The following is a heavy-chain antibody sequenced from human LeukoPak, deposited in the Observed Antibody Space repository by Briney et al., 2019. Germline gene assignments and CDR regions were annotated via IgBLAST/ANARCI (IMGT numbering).Heavy chain of an antibody. CDR2: IYHSGTT. D-gene: IGHD3-10*01. Sequence: PSETLSLTCNVSGYSISSGYYWGWVRQSPGTGLEWIGSIYLSESTYQWIGSIYHSGTTYYNPSLKSRVTISADTSKKQFSLKLSPVTAADTAVYYCARRPSGVRAFDIWGQGTMVTVSS. V-gene: IGHV4-38-2*02. CDR3: ARRPSGVRAFDI. CDR1: GYSISSGYY. J-gene: IGHJ3*02.